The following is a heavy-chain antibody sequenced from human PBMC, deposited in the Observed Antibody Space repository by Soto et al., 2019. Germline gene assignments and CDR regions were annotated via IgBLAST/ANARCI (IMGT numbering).Heavy chain of an antibody. V-gene: IGHV1-3*01. J-gene: IGHJ4*02. CDR3: ARDVRGGTSYFDY. D-gene: IGHD3-10*02. CDR2: INAGNGNT. CDR1: GYTFTSYA. Sequence: QVRLVQSGAEVKKPGASVQVSCKASGYTFTSYAMHWVRQAPGQRLEWMGWINAGNGNTKYSQKFQGRVTITRDTSASTAYMELSSLRSEDTAVYYCARDVRGGTSYFDYWGQGTLVTVSS.